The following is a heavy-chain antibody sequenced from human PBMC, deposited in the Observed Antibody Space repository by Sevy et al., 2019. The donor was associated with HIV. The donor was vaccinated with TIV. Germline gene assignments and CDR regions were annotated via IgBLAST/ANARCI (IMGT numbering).Heavy chain of an antibody. D-gene: IGHD4-17*01. CDR1: GFALSNYYA. J-gene: IGHJ6*02. V-gene: IGHV3-30-3*01. CDR3: ARPRANYVDHYFFYARGV. CDR2: ISYDGSDK. Sequence: GGSLRLSCAASGFALSNYYAMHWVRQAPGKGLEWVALISYDGSDKYYEDSVKGRFTISRDNFKNTLYLQMNSLTTEDTAGYYCARPRANYVDHYFFYARGVWGQGTTVTVSS.